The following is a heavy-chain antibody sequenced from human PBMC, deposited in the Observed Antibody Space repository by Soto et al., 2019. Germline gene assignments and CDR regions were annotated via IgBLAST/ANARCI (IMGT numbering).Heavy chain of an antibody. CDR1: GGTFSSYA. J-gene: IGHJ4*02. V-gene: IGHV1-69*01. CDR3: ALPGLELRFEGYFDY. Sequence: QVQLVQSGAEVKKPGSSVKVSCKASGGTFSSYAISWVRQAPGQGLEWMGGIIPIFGTANYAQKFQGRVTMTADESTSTAYMELSSLRSEDTAVYYCALPGLELRFEGYFDYWGQGTLVTVSS. CDR2: IIPIFGTA. D-gene: IGHD1-7*01.